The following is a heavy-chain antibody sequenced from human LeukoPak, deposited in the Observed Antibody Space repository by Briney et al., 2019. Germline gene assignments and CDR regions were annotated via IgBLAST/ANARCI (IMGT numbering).Heavy chain of an antibody. Sequence: PSETLSLTCAVSGYSISSGYYWGWIRQPPGKGLEWTGSIYHSGKTYYNPSLKSRVTISVDTSKNQFSLKLSSVTAADTAVYYCARGRFGELYDYWGQGTLVTVSS. D-gene: IGHD3-10*01. CDR2: IYHSGKT. J-gene: IGHJ4*02. CDR3: ARGRFGELYDY. CDR1: GYSISSGYY. V-gene: IGHV4-38-2*01.